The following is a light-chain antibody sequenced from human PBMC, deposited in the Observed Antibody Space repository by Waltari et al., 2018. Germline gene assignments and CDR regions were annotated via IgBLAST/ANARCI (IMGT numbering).Light chain of an antibody. V-gene: IGKV3-11*01. Sequence: EVVLTQSPATLSLFPGERAILSCRASQSVSRSLAWYQQKPGLAPRLLIYDASNRATGIPARFSGSGSGTDFTLTISSLEPEDFAVYYCQQYNDWPQTFGQGTKLETK. CDR1: QSVSRS. CDR2: DAS. J-gene: IGKJ2*01. CDR3: QQYNDWPQT.